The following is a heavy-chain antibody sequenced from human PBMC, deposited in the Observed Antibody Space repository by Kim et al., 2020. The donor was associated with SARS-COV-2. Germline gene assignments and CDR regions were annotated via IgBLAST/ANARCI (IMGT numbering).Heavy chain of an antibody. CDR2: ISAYNGNT. CDR3: ASTRITIFGVVIALDY. CDR1: GYTFTSYG. V-gene: IGHV1-18*01. Sequence: ASVKVSCKASGYTFTSYGISWVRQAPGQGLEWMGWISAYNGNTNYAQKLQGRVTMTTDTSTSTAYMELRSLRSDDTAVYYCASTRITIFGVVIALDYWGQGTLGTSSS. D-gene: IGHD3-3*01. J-gene: IGHJ4*02.